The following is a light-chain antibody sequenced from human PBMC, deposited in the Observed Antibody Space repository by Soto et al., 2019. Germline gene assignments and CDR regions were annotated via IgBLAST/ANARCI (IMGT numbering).Light chain of an antibody. CDR3: QQRSNWPWT. CDR1: QSVSSY. CDR2: DAS. Sequence: EIVLTQSPATLSLSPGERATLSCRASQSVSSYLAWYQQKPGQAPRLLIYDASNRATGIQARFSGSGSGTDFTLTISSLEPEDFAVDYGQQRSNWPWTFGQGTKVEIK. J-gene: IGKJ1*01. V-gene: IGKV3-11*01.